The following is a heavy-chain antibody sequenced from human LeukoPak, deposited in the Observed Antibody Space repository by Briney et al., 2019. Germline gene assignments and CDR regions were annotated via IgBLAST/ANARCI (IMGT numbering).Heavy chain of an antibody. D-gene: IGHD6-19*01. Sequence: GESLRLSCAASGFIFSSSALSWVRQAPGKGLEWVSALTNSGGSTYYADSVRGRFTISRDNSKNTLYLQMNSLRAEDMAVYYCAKDLSSGWYMNYFDSWGQGTLVTVSS. CDR1: GFIFSSSA. V-gene: IGHV3-23*01. CDR2: LTNSGGST. CDR3: AKDLSSGWYMNYFDS. J-gene: IGHJ4*02.